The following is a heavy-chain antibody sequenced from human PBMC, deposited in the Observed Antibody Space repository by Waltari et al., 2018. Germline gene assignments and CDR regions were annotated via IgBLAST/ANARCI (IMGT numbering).Heavy chain of an antibody. CDR1: GFTFDDYP. CDR3: AKDSRGYSGWVDY. D-gene: IGHD6-19*01. V-gene: IGHV3-43D*03. CDR2: ISWEGSTT. J-gene: IGHJ4*02. Sequence: EVQLVESGGVVVQPGCTMSLSCAASGFTFDDYPMHWVRQAPGKGLEWVSLISWEGSTTSYADSVKGRFTISRDNSKNSLYLQMNSLRAEDNALYYCAKDSRGYSGWVDYWGQGTLVTVSS.